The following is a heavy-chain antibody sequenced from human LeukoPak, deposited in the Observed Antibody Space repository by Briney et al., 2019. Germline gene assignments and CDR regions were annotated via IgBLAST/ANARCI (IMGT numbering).Heavy chain of an antibody. V-gene: IGHV1-69*13. J-gene: IGHJ4*02. CDR3: ARASGYSYGYVFDY. CDR1: GDAFSTYA. Sequence: ASVKVSCKASGDAFSTYAISWVRQAPGQGLEWMGGIIPIFGTAKCAQKFQGRVTITADESTSTAYMELSTLRSEDTAVYYCARASGYSYGYVFDYWGQGTLVTVSS. CDR2: IIPIFGTA. D-gene: IGHD5-18*01.